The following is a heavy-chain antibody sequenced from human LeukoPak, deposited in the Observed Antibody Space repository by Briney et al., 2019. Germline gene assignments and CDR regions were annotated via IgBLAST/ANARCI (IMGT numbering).Heavy chain of an antibody. CDR3: ARDQPLYYYYGMDV. CDR1: GGTFSSYT. V-gene: IGHV1-69*04. Sequence: ASVKVSCKASGGTFSSYTISWMRQAPGQGLEWMGRIIPILGIANYAQKFQGRVTITADKSTSTAYMELSSLRSEDTAVYYCARDQPLYYYYGMDVWGQGTTVTVSS. CDR2: IIPILGIA. J-gene: IGHJ6*02.